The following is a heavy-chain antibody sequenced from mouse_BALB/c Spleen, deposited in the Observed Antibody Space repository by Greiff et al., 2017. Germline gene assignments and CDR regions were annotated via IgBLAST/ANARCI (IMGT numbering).Heavy chain of an antibody. Sequence: QVQLQQPGAELVKPGTSVKLSCKASGYNFTSYWINWVKLRPGQGLEWIGDIYPGSGSTNYNEKFKSKATLTVDTSSSTAYMQLSSLASEDSALYYCARGGLLRYLWYFDVWGAGTTVTVSS. CDR1: GYNFTSYW. J-gene: IGHJ1*01. CDR2: IYPGSGST. CDR3: ARGGLLRYLWYFDV. V-gene: IGHV1-55*01. D-gene: IGHD1-1*01.